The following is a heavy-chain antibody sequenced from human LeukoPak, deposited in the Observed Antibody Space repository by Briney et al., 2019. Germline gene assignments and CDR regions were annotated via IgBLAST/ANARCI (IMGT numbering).Heavy chain of an antibody. CDR1: GGTFSSYA. J-gene: IGHJ4*02. CDR3: AGARGYNWNDVPFDY. V-gene: IGHV1-69*04. CDR2: IIPILGIA. D-gene: IGHD1-1*01. Sequence: GASVKVSCKASGGTFSSYAISWLRQAPGQGLEWMGRIIPILGIANYAQKFQGRVTITADKSTSTAYMELSSLRSEDTAVYYCAGARGYNWNDVPFDYWGQGTLVTVSS.